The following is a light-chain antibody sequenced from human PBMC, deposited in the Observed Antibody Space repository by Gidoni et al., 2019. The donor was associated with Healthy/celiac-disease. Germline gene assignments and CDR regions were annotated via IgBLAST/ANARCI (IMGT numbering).Light chain of an antibody. V-gene: IGKV3-20*01. CDR2: GAS. J-gene: IGKJ4*01. CDR3: QQYGSSPFT. CDR1: QSVSSSY. Sequence: EIVLTPSPGTLSLSPGERATLSCRPSQSVSSSYLAWYQQKPGQAPRLLIYGASTRATGIPDRFSGSGSGTDFTLTISRLEPEDFAVYYCQQYGSSPFTFGGGTKVEIK.